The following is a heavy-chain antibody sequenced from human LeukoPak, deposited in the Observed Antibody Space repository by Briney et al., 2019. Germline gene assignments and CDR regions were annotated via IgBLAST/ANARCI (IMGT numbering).Heavy chain of an antibody. V-gene: IGHV4-30-2*01. D-gene: IGHD3-22*01. CDR2: IYHSGST. CDR1: GGSISSGGYY. CDR3: ARRTWEPDYYDSSGDGAFDI. J-gene: IGHJ3*02. Sequence: SETLSLTCTVSGGSISSGGYYWSWIRQPPGKGLEWIGYIYHSGSTYYNPSLKSRVTISVDRSKDQFSLKLSSVTAADTAVYYCARRTWEPDYYDSSGDGAFDIWGQGTMVTVSS.